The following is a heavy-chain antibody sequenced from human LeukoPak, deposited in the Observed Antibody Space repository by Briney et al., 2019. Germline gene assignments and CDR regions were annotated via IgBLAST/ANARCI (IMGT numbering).Heavy chain of an antibody. CDR3: ARDGVDIVATIQIFDY. D-gene: IGHD5-12*01. J-gene: IGHJ4*02. CDR2: IKQDGGEK. CDR1: GFTFSSYW. Sequence: GGSLRLSCAASGFTFSSYWMSWVRQAPGKGLEWVANIKQDGGEKYYVDSVKGRFTISRDNAKNSLYLQMNSLRAEDTAVYYCARDGVDIVATIQIFDYWGQGTLVTVSS. V-gene: IGHV3-7*01.